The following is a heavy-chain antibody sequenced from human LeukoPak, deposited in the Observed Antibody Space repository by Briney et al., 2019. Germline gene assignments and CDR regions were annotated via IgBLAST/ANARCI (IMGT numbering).Heavy chain of an antibody. CDR2: INPSGGST. D-gene: IGHD5-18*01. V-gene: IGHV1-46*01. CDR3: ARGGYSSYMDV. CDR1: GYTFTSYY. Sequence: GASVKVSCKASGYTFTSYYLHWVRQAPGQGPEWMGTINPSGGSTTYAQKFQGRVTMTRDTSTSTVYMELSSLRSEDTAVYYCARGGYSSYMDVWGKGTTVTVSS. J-gene: IGHJ6*03.